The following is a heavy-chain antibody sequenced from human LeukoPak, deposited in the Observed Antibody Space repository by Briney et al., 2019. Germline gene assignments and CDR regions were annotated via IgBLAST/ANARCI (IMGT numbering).Heavy chain of an antibody. Sequence: ASVKVSCKVSGYTLTELSMHWVRQAPGKGLEWMGGFDPEDGETIYAQKFQGRVTMTEDTSTDTAYMELSSLRSDDTAVYYCARDARYSSGWSIGAFDIWGQGTMVTVSS. V-gene: IGHV1-24*01. CDR3: ARDARYSSGWSIGAFDI. CDR1: GYTLTELS. J-gene: IGHJ3*02. CDR2: FDPEDGET. D-gene: IGHD6-19*01.